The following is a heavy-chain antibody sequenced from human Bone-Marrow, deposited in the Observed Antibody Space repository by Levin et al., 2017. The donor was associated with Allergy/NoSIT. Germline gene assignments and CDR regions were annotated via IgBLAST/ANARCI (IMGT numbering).Heavy chain of an antibody. D-gene: IGHD3-3*01. V-gene: IGHV1-24*01. CDR3: ATGPILRYSEWPYYFDC. Sequence: ASVKVSCNVYGYTLTELSIHWVRQAPGKGLEWIGAFDPEDGETIFAQGFQGRLTMTGDTPTDTAYMDLSSLRSEDTAVYYFATGPILRYSEWPYYFDCWGQGTLVSVSS. J-gene: IGHJ4*02. CDR1: GYTLTELS. CDR2: FDPEDGET.